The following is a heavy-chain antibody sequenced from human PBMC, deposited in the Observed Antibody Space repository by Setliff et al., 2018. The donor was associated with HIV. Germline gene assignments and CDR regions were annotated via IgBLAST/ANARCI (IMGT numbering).Heavy chain of an antibody. V-gene: IGHV3-30*02. Sequence: GGSLRLSCAASGFTFSSYGMHWVRQAPGKGLEWVAFIWYDGSNKYYADSVKGRFTISRDNSKNTLYLRMNSLRAEDTAVYYCAQAQTSVSGSYYQYLQHWGQGTLVTVSS. D-gene: IGHD3-10*01. CDR3: AQAQTSVSGSYYQYLQH. J-gene: IGHJ1*01. CDR2: IWYDGSNK. CDR1: GFTFSSYG.